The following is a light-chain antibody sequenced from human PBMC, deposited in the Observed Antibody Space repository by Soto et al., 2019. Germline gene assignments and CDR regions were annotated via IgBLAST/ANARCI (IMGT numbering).Light chain of an antibody. CDR1: HSVGSSY. CDR2: GAS. J-gene: IGKJ1*01. Sequence: EIVLTQSPGTLSLSPGERATLSCRASHSVGSSYLAWYQQKPGQAPRLLIYGASSRATGIPVRFSGSGSGTEFTLTISTLQSEDFAIYYCQQYNNWPPKTFGQGTKVDIK. CDR3: QQYNNWPPKT. V-gene: IGKV3-15*01.